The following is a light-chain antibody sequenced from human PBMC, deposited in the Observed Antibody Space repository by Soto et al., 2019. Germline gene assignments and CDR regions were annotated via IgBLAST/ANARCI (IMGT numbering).Light chain of an antibody. V-gene: IGKV3-20*01. CDR2: GIS. Sequence: EIVLTQSPGTLSLSPGERATLSRRASHTISSSYLAWYQQKPGQAPRLLMYGISRRATGIPDRFSGSGSGTDFTLTITRLEPEDFAVYYCQQYVTSSPRTLGQGTKVDIK. J-gene: IGKJ1*01. CDR3: QQYVTSSPRT. CDR1: HTISSSY.